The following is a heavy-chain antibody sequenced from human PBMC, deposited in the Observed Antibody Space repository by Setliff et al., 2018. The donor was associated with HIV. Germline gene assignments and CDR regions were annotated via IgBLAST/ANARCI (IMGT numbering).Heavy chain of an antibody. Sequence: GGSLRLSCAASGFTFSTYGMHWVRQAPGKGLEWLAVIWYDGSNKYYADSVKGRFTISRDNSKNSLNLQMNSLRVEDTAIYYCADPPSGFWGQGTLVTVSS. D-gene: IGHD3-10*01. J-gene: IGHJ4*02. V-gene: IGHV3-33*03. CDR3: ADPPSGF. CDR1: GFTFSTYG. CDR2: IWYDGSNK.